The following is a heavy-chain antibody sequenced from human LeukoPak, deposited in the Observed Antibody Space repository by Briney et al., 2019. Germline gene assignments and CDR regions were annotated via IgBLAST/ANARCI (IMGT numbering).Heavy chain of an antibody. Sequence: GSLRLSCAASGFTVSSNYMSWVRQAPGKGLEWVSVIYSGGSTYYADSAKGRFTISRDNAKNSLYLQMNSLRAEDTAVYYCARVYSSSYDYWGQGTLVTVSS. CDR3: ARVYSSSYDY. V-gene: IGHV3-53*03. CDR1: GFTVSSNY. D-gene: IGHD6-6*01. J-gene: IGHJ4*02. CDR2: IYSGGST.